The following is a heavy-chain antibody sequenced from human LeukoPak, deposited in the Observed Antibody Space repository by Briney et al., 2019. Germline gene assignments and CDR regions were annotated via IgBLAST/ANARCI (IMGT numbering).Heavy chain of an antibody. CDR1: GFTFSSYA. J-gene: IGHJ5*02. CDR3: ARGDLDP. CDR2: IRESGSEE. Sequence: GGSLRLSCAASGFTFSSYAMSWVRQAPEKGLEWVAAIRESGSEEFYVDSVKGRFTISRDNAKNSLYLQMSSLRVEDTAMYYCARGDLDPWGQGTLVTVSS. V-gene: IGHV3-7*03.